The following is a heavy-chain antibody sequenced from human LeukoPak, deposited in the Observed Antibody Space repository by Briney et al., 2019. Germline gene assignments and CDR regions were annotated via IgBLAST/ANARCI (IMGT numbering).Heavy chain of an antibody. D-gene: IGHD1-7*01. CDR2: TVSEIDGGTT. J-gene: IGHJ6*02. V-gene: IGHV3-15*04. Sequence: GGSLRLSCAASGFTFNYAWMSWVRQVPGKGLERVGQTVSEIDGGTTDYAAPVKGRFTISRDDSKSTLYLQMNSLKIEDTAVYYCTTDEDWNYARKDVWGQGATVIVSS. CDR1: GFTFNYAW. CDR3: TTDEDWNYARKDV.